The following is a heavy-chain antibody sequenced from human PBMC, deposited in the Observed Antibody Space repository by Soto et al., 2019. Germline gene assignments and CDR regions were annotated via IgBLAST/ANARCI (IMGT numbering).Heavy chain of an antibody. D-gene: IGHD3-22*01. V-gene: IGHV3-23*01. CDR1: GFTFSSYA. Sequence: PGGSLRLSCAASGFTFSSYAMSWVRQAPGKGLEWVSAISGSGGSTYYADSVKGRFTISRDNSKNTLYLQMNSLRAEDTAVYYCAHNPDYYDSSGRLRGCWGQGTLVTVSS. CDR2: ISGSGGST. CDR3: AHNPDYYDSSGRLRGC. J-gene: IGHJ4*02.